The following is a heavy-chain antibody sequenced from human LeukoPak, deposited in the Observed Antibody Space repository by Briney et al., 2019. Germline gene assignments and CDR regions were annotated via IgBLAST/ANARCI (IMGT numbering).Heavy chain of an antibody. CDR3: AKAPATGEGYYFYYMDV. V-gene: IGHV3-33*03. J-gene: IGHJ6*03. CDR2: IAYDGSRA. Sequence: PGRSLRLSCAGSGFTFGGYGMHWFRQTPGKGLEWVAVIAYDGSRAFYADSVKGRFTISRDNSKNTMSVQMDDLRAEDTAVYYCAKAPATGEGYYFYYMDVWGKGTTVTVSS. D-gene: IGHD7-27*01. CDR1: GFTFGGYG.